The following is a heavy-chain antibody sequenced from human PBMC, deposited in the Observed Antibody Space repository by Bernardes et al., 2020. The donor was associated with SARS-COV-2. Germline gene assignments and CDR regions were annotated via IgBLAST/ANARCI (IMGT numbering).Heavy chain of an antibody. Sequence: ASVKVSCKVSGYTLTELSMHWVRQAPGKGLEWMGGFDPEDGETIYAQKFQGRVTMTEDTSTDTAYMELNSLRSEDTAVYYCATTSVFGVEPNWFDPWGQGTLVTVSS. CDR2: FDPEDGET. J-gene: IGHJ5*02. CDR3: ATTSVFGVEPNWFDP. CDR1: GYTLTELS. V-gene: IGHV1-24*01. D-gene: IGHD3-3*01.